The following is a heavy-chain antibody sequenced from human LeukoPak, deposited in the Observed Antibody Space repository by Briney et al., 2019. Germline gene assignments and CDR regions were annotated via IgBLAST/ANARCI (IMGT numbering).Heavy chain of an antibody. Sequence: SETLSLTCTVSGGSISSGTYYWSWIRQPAGKGLEWIGRFYTSGSTNYNPSLKSRVTISVDTSKNQFSLKLSSVTAADTAVYYCATLTVASRGRGPTYHMDVWGKGTTVTVSS. CDR3: ATLTVASRGRGPTYHMDV. CDR1: GGSISSGTYY. D-gene: IGHD4-23*01. CDR2: FYTSGST. V-gene: IGHV4-61*02. J-gene: IGHJ6*03.